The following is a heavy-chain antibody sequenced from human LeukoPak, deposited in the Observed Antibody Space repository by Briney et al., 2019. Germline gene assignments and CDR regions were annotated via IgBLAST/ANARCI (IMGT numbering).Heavy chain of an antibody. CDR3: ARLESNLVVAGMY. J-gene: IGHJ4*02. V-gene: IGHV4-39*01. CDR1: GGSISSSSYY. D-gene: IGHD2-15*01. Sequence: SETLSLTCTVSGGSISSSSYYWGWIRQPPGKGLEWIGSIYCSGSTYYNPSLKSRVTISVDTSKNQFSLKLSSVTAADTSVYYCARLESNLVVAGMYWGQGTLVTVSS. CDR2: IYCSGST.